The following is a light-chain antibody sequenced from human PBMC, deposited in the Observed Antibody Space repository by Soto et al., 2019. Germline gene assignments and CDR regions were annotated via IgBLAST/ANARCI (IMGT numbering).Light chain of an antibody. Sequence: DIQMTQSPSSLSASVVDRVTITFRTSQTIRSSLNWYQQKTGKAPKLLIYSASSLQSGVPSRFSGSGSGTDFTLTISGLQFEDFATYYCQQSYSIPFTFGPGTKVDIK. CDR2: SAS. J-gene: IGKJ3*01. CDR3: QQSYSIPFT. V-gene: IGKV1-39*01. CDR1: QTIRSS.